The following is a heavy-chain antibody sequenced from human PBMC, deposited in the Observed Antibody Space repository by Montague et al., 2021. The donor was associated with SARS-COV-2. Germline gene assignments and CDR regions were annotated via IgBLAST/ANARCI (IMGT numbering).Heavy chain of an antibody. V-gene: IGHV4-39*01. J-gene: IGHJ3*02. CDR1: GGSISSSSYY. Sequence: SETLSLTCTVSGGSISSSSYYWGWIRQPPGKGLEWIGSIYYSGSTYYNPSLKSRVTISVDTSKNQFSLKLSAVTAADTAVYYCARHGLAGITIFGVGTPRGAFDIWGQGTMVTVSS. CDR3: ARHGLAGITIFGVGTPRGAFDI. D-gene: IGHD3-3*01. CDR2: IYYSGST.